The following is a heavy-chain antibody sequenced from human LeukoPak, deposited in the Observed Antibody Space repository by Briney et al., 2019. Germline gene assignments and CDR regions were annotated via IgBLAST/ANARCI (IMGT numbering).Heavy chain of an antibody. J-gene: IGHJ6*03. D-gene: IGHD6-19*01. CDR1: GGSISSSSYY. Sequence: KPSETLSLTCTVSGGSISSSSYYWSWIRQPPGKGLEWIGEINHSGSTDYNPSLKSRVTISVDTSKNQFSLKLSSVTAADTAVYYCARGRSGWPPYYYYYYYMDVWGKGTTVTVSS. V-gene: IGHV4-39*07. CDR3: ARGRSGWPPYYYYYYYMDV. CDR2: INHSGST.